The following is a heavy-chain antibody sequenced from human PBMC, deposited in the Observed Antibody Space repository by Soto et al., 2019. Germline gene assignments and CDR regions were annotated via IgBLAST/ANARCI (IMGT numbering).Heavy chain of an antibody. CDR1: GFTFSSYA. CDR2: ISGSGGST. V-gene: IGHV3-23*01. J-gene: IGHJ6*02. CDR3: AKAAKMPLRLLEWFPPRNGTDV. Sequence: GGSLRLSCAASGFTFSSYAMSWVRQAPGKGLEWVSAISGSGGSTYYADSVKGRFTISRDNSKNTLYLQMNSLRAEDTAVYYCAKAAKMPLRLLEWFPPRNGTDVWGQGTTVTVSS. D-gene: IGHD3-3*01.